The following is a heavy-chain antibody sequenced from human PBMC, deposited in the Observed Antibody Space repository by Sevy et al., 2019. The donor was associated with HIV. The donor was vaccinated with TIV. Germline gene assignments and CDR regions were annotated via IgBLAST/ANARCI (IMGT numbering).Heavy chain of an antibody. D-gene: IGHD2-21*02. CDR2: ISYDGSNK. J-gene: IGHJ6*02. V-gene: IGHV3-30-3*01. CDR1: GFTFSSYA. CDR3: ARPYCGGDCYSSYYYYDMDV. Sequence: GGSLRLSCAASGFTFSSYAMHWVRQAPGKGLEWVAVISYDGSNKYYADSVKGRFTISRDNSKNTLYLQMNSLRAEDTAVYYCARPYCGGDCYSSYYYYDMDVWGQGTTVTVSS.